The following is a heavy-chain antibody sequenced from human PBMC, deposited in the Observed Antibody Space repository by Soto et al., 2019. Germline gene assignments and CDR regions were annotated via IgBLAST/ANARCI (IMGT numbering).Heavy chain of an antibody. CDR3: ARDDGDFLFDY. J-gene: IGHJ4*02. CDR1: GGTFSSYT. CDR2: IIPILGIA. D-gene: IGHD4-17*01. Sequence: SVKVSCKASGGTFSSYTISWVRQAPGRGLEWMGRIIPILGIANYAQKFQGRVTITADKSTSTAYMELSSLRSEDTAVYYCARDDGDFLFDYWGQGTLVTVSS. V-gene: IGHV1-69*04.